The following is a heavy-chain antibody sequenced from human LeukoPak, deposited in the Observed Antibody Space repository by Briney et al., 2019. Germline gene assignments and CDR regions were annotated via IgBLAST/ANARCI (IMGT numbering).Heavy chain of an antibody. Sequence: PGGSLRLSCAASGFTFSTHGMHWVRQAPGKGLEWVAFIRYDGINKYYADSVKGRFTISRDDPHNTLYLQMNSLRAEDTAVYFCARGGVDYYGSGTYYLMYYFDYWGQGALVTVSS. CDR3: ARGGVDYYGSGTYYLMYYFDY. CDR1: GFTFSTHG. V-gene: IGHV3-30*02. D-gene: IGHD3-10*01. J-gene: IGHJ4*02. CDR2: IRYDGINK.